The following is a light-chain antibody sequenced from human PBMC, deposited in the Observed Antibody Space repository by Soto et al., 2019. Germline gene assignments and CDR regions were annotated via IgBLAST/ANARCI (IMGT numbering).Light chain of an antibody. Sequence: EIVLTQSPATLSLSPGERATLSCRASQSVSSYLAWYQQKPGQAPRLLIYDASNRATGIPARFSGSGSGTAFTLTISRLEPEDFAAYYCQQRRNWPPLTFGGGTKVEIK. J-gene: IGKJ4*01. CDR2: DAS. CDR1: QSVSSY. V-gene: IGKV3-11*01. CDR3: QQRRNWPPLT.